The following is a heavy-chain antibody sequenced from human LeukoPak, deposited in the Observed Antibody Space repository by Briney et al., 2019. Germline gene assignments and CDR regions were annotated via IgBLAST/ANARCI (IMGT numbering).Heavy chain of an antibody. CDR2: ISGGST. CDR3: AKQPILSGYYSSNYYYYGMDV. Sequence: GGSLRLSCAASGFTVSSNEMSWVRQAPGKGLEWVSSISGGSTYYADSVKGRFTISRDNSKNTLYLQMDSLRAEDTAVYYCAKQPILSGYYSSNYYYYGMDVWGQGTTVTVSS. D-gene: IGHD3-9*01. CDR1: GFTVSSNE. J-gene: IGHJ6*02. V-gene: IGHV3-38-3*01.